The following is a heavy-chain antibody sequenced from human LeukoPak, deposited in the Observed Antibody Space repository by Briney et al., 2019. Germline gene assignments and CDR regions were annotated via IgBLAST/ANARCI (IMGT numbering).Heavy chain of an antibody. V-gene: IGHV4-39*07. J-gene: IGHJ4*02. CDR2: IYYSGST. CDR1: GGSISNSTYY. D-gene: IGHD1-1*01. Sequence: SETLSLTCTVSGGSISNSTYYWGWIRQPPVKGLEWIGSIYYSGSTYYNPSLKSRVTISVDTSKNQFSLKLSSVTAADTAVYYCARSGVLWNLYYWGQGTLVTVSS. CDR3: ARSGVLWNLYY.